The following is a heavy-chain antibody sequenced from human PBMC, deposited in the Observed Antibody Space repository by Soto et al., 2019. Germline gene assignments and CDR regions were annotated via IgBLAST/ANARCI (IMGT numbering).Heavy chain of an antibody. Sequence: RLSGATSGSTFSDNYMSWIRHASGKGLERVSYISSSGDTIFYAGSVKGRFTISRDNAKNSLYLQLNSLRGEDTAMYYCARDRYCSSARRQGSVFALDVWGQGTRVTVSS. CDR3: ARDRYCSSARRQGSVFALDV. CDR1: GSTFSDNY. J-gene: IGHJ3*01. D-gene: IGHD2-2*01. V-gene: IGHV3-11*01. CDR2: ISSSGDTI.